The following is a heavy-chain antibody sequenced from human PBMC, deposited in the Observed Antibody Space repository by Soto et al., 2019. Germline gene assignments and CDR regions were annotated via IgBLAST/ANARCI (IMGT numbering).Heavy chain of an antibody. CDR1: GDSISSSKW. CDR3: ARGARQQQRDY. CDR2: IYHSGST. J-gene: IGHJ4*02. D-gene: IGHD6-13*01. Sequence: QVQLQESGPGLVKPSGTLSLTCAVSGDSISSSKWWSWVRQPPGKVLEWIVEIYHSGSTNYNSSLKNRVLRSVDKSTNQCSLKLSSVTDADTAVYYCARGARQQQRDYWGQGALGTVSS. V-gene: IGHV4-4*02.